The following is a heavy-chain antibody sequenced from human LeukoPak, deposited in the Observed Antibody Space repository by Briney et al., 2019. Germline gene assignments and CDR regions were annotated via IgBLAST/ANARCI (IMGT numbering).Heavy chain of an antibody. D-gene: IGHD3-22*01. CDR3: ARNFGGGDSSGPYY. Sequence: PGGSLRLSCAASGFTFDDSAMHWVRQAPGKGLEWVSGISWNSGSIGYADSVKGRFTISRDNAKNPLYLQVNSLRAEDTALYYCARNFGGGDSSGPYYWGQGTLVTVSS. CDR2: ISWNSGSI. V-gene: IGHV3-9*01. J-gene: IGHJ4*02. CDR1: GFTFDDSA.